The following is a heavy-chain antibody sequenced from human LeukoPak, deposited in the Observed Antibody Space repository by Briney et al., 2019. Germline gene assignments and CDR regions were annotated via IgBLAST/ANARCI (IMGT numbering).Heavy chain of an antibody. V-gene: IGHV4-31*03. CDR3: ARQWYYYDSSGYSYDAFDI. J-gene: IGHJ3*02. CDR1: GGSISSGGYY. D-gene: IGHD3-22*01. CDR2: IYYSGST. Sequence: SQTLSLTCTVSGGSISSGGYYWSWIRQHPGKGLEWIGYIYYSGSTNYNPSLKSRVTISVDTSKNQFSLKLSSVTAADTAVYYCARQWYYYDSSGYSYDAFDIWGQGTMVTVSS.